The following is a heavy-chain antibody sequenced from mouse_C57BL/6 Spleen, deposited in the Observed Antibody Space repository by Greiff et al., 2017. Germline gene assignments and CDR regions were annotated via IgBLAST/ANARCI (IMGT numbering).Heavy chain of an antibody. V-gene: IGHV10-1*01. CDR2: IRSKSNNYAT. D-gene: IGHD1-1*01. CDR3: VRHVVDYYGSSYAYAMDY. Sequence: EVQVVESGGGLVQPKGSLKLSCAASGFSFNTYAMNWVRQAPGKGLEWVARIRSKSNNYATYYADSVKDRFTISRDDSESMLYLQMNNLKTEDTAMYYCVRHVVDYYGSSYAYAMDYWGQGTSVTVSS. CDR1: GFSFNTYA. J-gene: IGHJ4*01.